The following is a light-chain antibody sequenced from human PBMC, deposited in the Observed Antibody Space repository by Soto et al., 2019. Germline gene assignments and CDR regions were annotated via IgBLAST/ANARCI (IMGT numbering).Light chain of an antibody. Sequence: DIQMTQAPSTLSASVGDRVTVTCRSSQSISSWLAWYQQKPGKAPKLLIYHASILESGVPSRFSGSGSGTEFTLTISSLQPDDFATYYCQQYNSYSTFGQGTKVDIK. J-gene: IGKJ1*01. V-gene: IGKV1-5*01. CDR3: QQYNSYST. CDR1: QSISSW. CDR2: HAS.